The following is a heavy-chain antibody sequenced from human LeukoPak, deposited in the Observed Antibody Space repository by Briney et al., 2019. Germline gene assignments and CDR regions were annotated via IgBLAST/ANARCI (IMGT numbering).Heavy chain of an antibody. CDR2: FGSGGGT. J-gene: IGHJ4*02. Sequence: GGSLRLSCAASGFTFSTYAMTWVRQAPGRGMEWVSTFGSGGGTYYADSVKGRFAISEDNSKNTLYLQLNRLSAEDTALYYCSKVVAPGTTRNFDYWGQGTLVTVSS. V-gene: IGHV3-23*01. CDR1: GFTFSTYA. D-gene: IGHD6-13*01. CDR3: SKVVAPGTTRNFDY.